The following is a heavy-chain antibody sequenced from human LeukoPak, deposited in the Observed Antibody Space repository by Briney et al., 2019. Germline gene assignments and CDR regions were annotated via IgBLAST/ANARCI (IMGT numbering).Heavy chain of an antibody. CDR3: ATGARYDILTGYYNGILFDY. J-gene: IGHJ4*02. CDR2: ISAYNGNT. Sequence: GASVKVSCKASGYTFTSYGISWVRQAPGQGLEWMGWISAYNGNTNYAQKLQGRVTVTTDTSTSTAYMELRSLRSDDTAVYYCATGARYDILTGYYNGILFDYWGQGTLVTVSS. V-gene: IGHV1-18*01. CDR1: GYTFTSYG. D-gene: IGHD3-9*01.